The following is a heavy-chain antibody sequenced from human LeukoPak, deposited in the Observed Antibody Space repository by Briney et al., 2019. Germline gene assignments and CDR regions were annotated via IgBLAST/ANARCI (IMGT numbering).Heavy chain of an antibody. Sequence: ASVKVSCKASGGTFSSYAISWVRQAPGQGLEWMGGIIPIFGTANYAQKFQGRVTITTDESTSTAYMELSSLRSEDTAVYYCASSPDTGYSYGLGYYHYYMDVWGKGTTVTVSS. D-gene: IGHD5-18*01. J-gene: IGHJ6*03. CDR1: GGTFSSYA. CDR3: ASSPDTGYSYGLGYYHYYMDV. V-gene: IGHV1-69*05. CDR2: IIPIFGTA.